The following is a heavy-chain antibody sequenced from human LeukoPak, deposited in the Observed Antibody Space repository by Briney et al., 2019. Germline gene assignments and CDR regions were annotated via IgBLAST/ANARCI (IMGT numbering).Heavy chain of an antibody. Sequence: ASVKVSCKASGGTFSSYAISWVRQAPGQGLEWMGGIIPIFGTANYAQKFQGRVTITTDESTSTAYMELSSLRSEDTAVYYCARGSVDGHWYSSAKYYFDYWGQGTLVTVSS. CDR3: ARGSVDGHWYSSAKYYFDY. V-gene: IGHV1-69*05. J-gene: IGHJ4*02. D-gene: IGHD6-19*01. CDR2: IIPIFGTA. CDR1: GGTFSSYA.